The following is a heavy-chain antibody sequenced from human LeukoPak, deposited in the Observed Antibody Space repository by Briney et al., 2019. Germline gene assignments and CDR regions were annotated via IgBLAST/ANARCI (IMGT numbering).Heavy chain of an antibody. CDR2: TRSKVNNHTT. V-gene: IGHV3-72*01. D-gene: IGHD3-16*01. Sequence: GGSLRLSCAASGFTFSSYAMSWVRQAPGKGLEWVGRTRSKVNNHTTEYAASVKGRFTISRDDSNNSLYLQMNSLKTEDTAVYYCARMTFGGMDFWGKGTTVTVSS. J-gene: IGHJ6*04. CDR1: GFTFSSYA. CDR3: ARMTFGGMDF.